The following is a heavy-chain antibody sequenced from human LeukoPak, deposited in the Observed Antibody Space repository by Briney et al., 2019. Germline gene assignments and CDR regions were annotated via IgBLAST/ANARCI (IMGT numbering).Heavy chain of an antibody. Sequence: SETLSLTCAVYGGSFCGYYWSWIRQPPGKGLGWGGEINHRVSTNYNPSLKSGVTISVDTSKNQFSLKLSSVTAADTAVYYCARGRSGSSWSAMGYYFDYWGQGTLVTVSS. D-gene: IGHD6-13*01. CDR1: GGSFCGYY. CDR3: ARGRSGSSWSAMGYYFDY. V-gene: IGHV4-34*01. CDR2: INHRVST. J-gene: IGHJ4*02.